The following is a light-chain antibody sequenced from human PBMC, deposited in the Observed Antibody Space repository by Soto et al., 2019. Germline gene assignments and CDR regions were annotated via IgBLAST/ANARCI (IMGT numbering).Light chain of an antibody. J-gene: IGKJ4*02. V-gene: IGKV3-15*01. CDR3: QQYNIWPPLT. Sequence: EIVMTQSPATLSVSPGERATLSCRASQSVSSNLAWYQQKPGQAPRLLIYGASTRATGIPARFSGSGSGTEFTLTISSLQSEDVAVYYCQQYNIWPPLTFGGGNKVEIK. CDR1: QSVSSN. CDR2: GAS.